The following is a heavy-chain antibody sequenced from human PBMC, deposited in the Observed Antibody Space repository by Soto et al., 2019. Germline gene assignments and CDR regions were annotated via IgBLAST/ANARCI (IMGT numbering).Heavy chain of an antibody. Sequence: EVQLVESGGGLAKPGGSLRLSCAASGFIFSGDSMNWVRQAPGKGLEWVSSINSNSRYIYYADSVKGRFTISRDNAKNSLYLQMNSLRADDTAVYYCARGPRGSGSYVDYWGQGTLVTVSS. CDR3: ARGPRGSGSYVDY. V-gene: IGHV3-21*01. D-gene: IGHD3-10*01. J-gene: IGHJ4*02. CDR2: INSNSRYI. CDR1: GFIFSGDS.